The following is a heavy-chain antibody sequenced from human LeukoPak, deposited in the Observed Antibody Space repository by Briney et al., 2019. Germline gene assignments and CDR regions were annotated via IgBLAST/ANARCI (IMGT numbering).Heavy chain of an antibody. D-gene: IGHD3-10*01. Sequence: GGSLRLSCAASASTFSSYAMGWVRQAPGKGLEWVSAISGSGGSTYYADSVKGRFTISRDNSKNTLYLQMNSLRAEDTAVYFCAKDLAAITMVRGVITAGDYWGQGTLVTVSS. J-gene: IGHJ4*02. CDR2: ISGSGGST. CDR3: AKDLAAITMVRGVITAGDY. CDR1: ASTFSSYA. V-gene: IGHV3-23*01.